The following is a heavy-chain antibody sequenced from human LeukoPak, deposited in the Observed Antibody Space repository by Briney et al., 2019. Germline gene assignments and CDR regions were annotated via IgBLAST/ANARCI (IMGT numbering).Heavy chain of an antibody. V-gene: IGHV3-23*01. D-gene: IGHD3-10*01. CDR1: GFTFSDYA. J-gene: IGHJ5*02. CDR2: IGSSGVNT. Sequence: GGSLRLSCAASGFTFSDYAMSWVRQAPGKGLEWVSGIGSSGVNTDYATSVKGRFTISRDNTKSTLHLLMNSLRVEDTATYYCAKGRNSGSYFGIDPWGQGTPVGVSS. CDR3: AKGRNSGSYFGIDP.